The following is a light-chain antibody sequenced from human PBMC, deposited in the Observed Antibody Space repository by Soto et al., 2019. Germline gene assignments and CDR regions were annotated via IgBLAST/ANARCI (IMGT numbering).Light chain of an antibody. CDR2: AAS. Sequence: AIQLTQSPSSLSASVGDRVTITCRASQDISGYVAWYQQRPGRAPQLLIYAASALQTGVPSRFSGSGSGTDFTLTITSLQPEDFGTYYCQQYDNLPVTFGPGTKVNVK. V-gene: IGKV1D-13*01. J-gene: IGKJ3*01. CDR3: QQYDNLPVT. CDR1: QDISGY.